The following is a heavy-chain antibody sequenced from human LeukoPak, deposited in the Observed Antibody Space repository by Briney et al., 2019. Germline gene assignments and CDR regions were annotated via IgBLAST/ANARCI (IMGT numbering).Heavy chain of an antibody. V-gene: IGHV3-30*04. CDR3: ARVGGSSGPDY. CDR1: GFTFSTFA. Sequence: GGSLRLSCAASGFTFSTFAMHWVRQAPGKGLEWVAVISYDGSKTYYADSVKGRFTISRDNSKNTLFLHINSLRAEDTAVYYCARVGGSSGPDYWGQGTLVTVSS. D-gene: IGHD6-19*01. CDR2: ISYDGSKT. J-gene: IGHJ4*02.